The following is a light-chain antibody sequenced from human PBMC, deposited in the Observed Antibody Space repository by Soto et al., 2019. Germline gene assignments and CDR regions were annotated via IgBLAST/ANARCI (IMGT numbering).Light chain of an antibody. J-gene: IGLJ2*01. V-gene: IGLV2-23*01. CDR3: SSYAGSNNLV. CDR1: SSDVGTYNL. CDR2: EGS. Sequence: QSALTQPASVSGSPGQSITISCTGSSSDVGTYNLVSWYQQHPGKAPKLMIYEGSKRPSGLSGRFSGSKSGTTASLTISGLQAEDEADYYCSSYAGSNNLVFGGGTKLTVL.